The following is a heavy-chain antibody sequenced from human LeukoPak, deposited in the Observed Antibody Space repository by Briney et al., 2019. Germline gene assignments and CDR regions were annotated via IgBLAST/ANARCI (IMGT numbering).Heavy chain of an antibody. CDR3: ARILYYDSSGVLDY. J-gene: IGHJ4*02. CDR2: IPYRGTTK. D-gene: IGHD3-22*01. Sequence: GGSLRLSCAASGFPFSAYGLHWVRQAPGKGLEWVAFIPYRGTTKSYADSVKGRFTISRDNAKNSLYLQMNSLRAEDTAVYYCARILYYDSSGVLDYWGQGTLVTVSS. CDR1: GFPFSAYG. V-gene: IGHV3-30*02.